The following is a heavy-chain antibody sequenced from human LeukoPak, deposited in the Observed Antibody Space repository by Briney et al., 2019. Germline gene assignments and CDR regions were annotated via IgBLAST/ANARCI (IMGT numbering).Heavy chain of an antibody. CDR2: ISSSSTYI. CDR1: GFTFSSYC. D-gene: IGHD1-26*01. J-gene: IGHJ6*02. V-gene: IGHV3-21*01. CDR3: ARESSDYEGYYGMDV. Sequence: PGGSLRLSCAASGFTFSSYCMNWVRQAPGKGLEWVSSISSSSTYIYYADSVKGRFTISRDNAKNSLYLQMNSLRAEDTAVYYCARESSDYEGYYGMDVWGQGTTATVSS.